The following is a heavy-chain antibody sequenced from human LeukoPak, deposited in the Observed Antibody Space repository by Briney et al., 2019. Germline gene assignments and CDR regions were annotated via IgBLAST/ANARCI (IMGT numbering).Heavy chain of an antibody. D-gene: IGHD3-22*01. Sequence: GGSLRLSCAASGFTFSNAWMAWVRQVPGKGLEWLGRIKSKTDGETADYAAPVRGRFFISRDDRKDTLYVEINSLKTEDTGIYYCTIVLRPYRGSGYRNWFDPWGRGTLVTDSS. CDR3: TIVLRPYRGSGYRNWFDP. CDR2: IKSKTDGETA. V-gene: IGHV3-15*01. J-gene: IGHJ5*02. CDR1: GFTFSNAW.